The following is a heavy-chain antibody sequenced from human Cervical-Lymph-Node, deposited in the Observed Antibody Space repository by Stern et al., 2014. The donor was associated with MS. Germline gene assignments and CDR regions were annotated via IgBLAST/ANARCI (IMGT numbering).Heavy chain of an antibody. J-gene: IGHJ4*02. V-gene: IGHV3-74*03. CDR2: INRDGTTI. D-gene: IGHD3-10*01. Sequence: EVQLVESGGGLVQPGGSLRLSCVASGFTFRNYWMNWVRQGPGKGLAGVASINRDGTTITDADSVKGRFTISRDNAKNTLYLQMNSLRVEDTAVYYCTKDTYGPEDYWGQGTSVTVSS. CDR3: TKDTYGPEDY. CDR1: GFTFRNYW.